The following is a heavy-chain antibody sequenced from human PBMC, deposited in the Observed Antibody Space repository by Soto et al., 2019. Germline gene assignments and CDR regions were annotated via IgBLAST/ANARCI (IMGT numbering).Heavy chain of an antibody. D-gene: IGHD6-19*01. CDR3: ASLYSSGWYRRDGY. V-gene: IGHV1-69*02. Sequence: QVQLVQSGAEVKKPGSSVKVSCKASGGTFSSYTISWVRQAPGQGLEWMGRIIPILGIANYAQKFQGRVTITADKSTSTAYMELSSLRSEDTAVYYCASLYSSGWYRRDGYWGQGTLVTVSS. CDR2: IIPILGIA. J-gene: IGHJ4*02. CDR1: GGTFSSYT.